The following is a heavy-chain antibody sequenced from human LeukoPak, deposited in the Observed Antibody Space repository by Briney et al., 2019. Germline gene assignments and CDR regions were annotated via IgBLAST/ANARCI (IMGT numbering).Heavy chain of an antibody. D-gene: IGHD6-19*01. CDR3: ARNRGWYATDV. V-gene: IGHV4-61*01. CDR1: GGPVRSDISH. CDR2: VHYSGSA. J-gene: IGHJ6*02. Sequence: SETLSLTCSVSGGPVRSDISHWSWIRQPPGKGLEWIGYVHYSGSANYNPSLESRVTMSLDKSKNQFSLELTSVTAADTAVYYCARNRGWYATDVWGQGAAVTVSS.